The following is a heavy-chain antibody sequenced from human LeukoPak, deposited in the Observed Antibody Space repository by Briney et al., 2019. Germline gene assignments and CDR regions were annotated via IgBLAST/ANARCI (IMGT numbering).Heavy chain of an antibody. CDR3: ARQILSYYGSGSYYS. D-gene: IGHD3-10*01. CDR2: IYYSGST. V-gene: IGHV4-39*01. CDR1: GGSISSGGYY. J-gene: IGHJ4*02. Sequence: SETLSLTCTVSGGSISSGGYYWSWIRQPPGKGLEWIGSIYYSGSTYYNPSLKSRVTISVDTSKNQFSLKLSSVTAADTAVYYCARQILSYYGSGSYYSWGQGTLVTVSS.